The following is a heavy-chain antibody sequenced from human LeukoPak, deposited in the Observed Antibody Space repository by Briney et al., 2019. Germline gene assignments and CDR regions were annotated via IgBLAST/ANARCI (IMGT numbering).Heavy chain of an antibody. CDR1: GYSFTSYW. Sequence: PGESLKISCKGSGYSFTSYWIGWVRQMPGEGLEWVSIISSGSSYIHYADSVKGRFTISRDNAKNSLYLQMNSLRAEDTAVYYCAELGITMIGGVWGKGTTVTISS. CDR2: ISSGSSYI. J-gene: IGHJ6*04. V-gene: IGHV3-21*01. D-gene: IGHD3-10*02. CDR3: AELGITMIGGV.